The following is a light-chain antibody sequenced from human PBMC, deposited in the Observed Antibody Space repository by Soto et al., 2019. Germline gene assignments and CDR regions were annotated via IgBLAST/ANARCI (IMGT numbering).Light chain of an antibody. J-gene: IGKJ1*01. Sequence: DIQMTQSPSSLSASVGDRVTITCRASQTITNYLNWYQQQSGKAPKPLIYATDTLQSGVPSRFSGSGSGTDYTLTISSLQPEDFATYYCQQSYNTPQTFGQGTKVDI. CDR2: ATD. V-gene: IGKV1-39*01. CDR1: QTITNY. CDR3: QQSYNTPQT.